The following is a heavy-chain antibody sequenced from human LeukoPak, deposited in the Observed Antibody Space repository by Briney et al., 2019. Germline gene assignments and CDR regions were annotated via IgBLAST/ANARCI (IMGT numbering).Heavy chain of an antibody. D-gene: IGHD5-18*01. CDR3: ARVKDTAMVPDY. Sequence: ASVKVSCKASGYTFTSYGISWERQAPGQGLEWMGWISAYNGNTNYAQKLQGRVTMTTDTSTSTAYMELRSLRSDDTAVYYCARVKDTAMVPDYWGQGTLVTVSS. CDR2: ISAYNGNT. V-gene: IGHV1-18*01. CDR1: GYTFTSYG. J-gene: IGHJ4*02.